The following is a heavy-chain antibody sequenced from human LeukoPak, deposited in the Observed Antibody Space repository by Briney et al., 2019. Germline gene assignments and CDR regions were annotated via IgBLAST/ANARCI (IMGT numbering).Heavy chain of an antibody. D-gene: IGHD1-1*01. CDR2: INSGGSTL. J-gene: IGHJ4*02. V-gene: IGHV3-48*03. Sequence: QPGGSLRLSCAASGFTCSSYEINWVRQAPGKGLEWGSYINSGGSTLYYADSVKGRFTISRDNAKNSLYLQMNSLRAEDTAVYYCARIHNLGNLDHFDYWGQGTLVTVSS. CDR1: GFTCSSYE. CDR3: ARIHNLGNLDHFDY.